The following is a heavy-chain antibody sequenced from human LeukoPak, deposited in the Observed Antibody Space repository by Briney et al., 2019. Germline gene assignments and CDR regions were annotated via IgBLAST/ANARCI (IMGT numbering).Heavy chain of an antibody. V-gene: IGHV3-7*01. J-gene: IGHJ4*02. D-gene: IGHD1-26*01. CDR3: AREVGATDDY. CDR1: GFTFSTFW. CDR2: IKEDGSGT. Sequence: GGSLRLSCAASGFTFSTFWVTWVRQAPGKGLEWVAHIKEDGSGTYYVDSLKGRFTISRDNARNSLCLQMNSLRAEDTAVYYCAREVGATDDYWGQGTLVTVSS.